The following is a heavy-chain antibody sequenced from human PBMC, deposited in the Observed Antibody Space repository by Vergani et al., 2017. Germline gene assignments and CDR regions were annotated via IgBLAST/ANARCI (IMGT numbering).Heavy chain of an antibody. D-gene: IGHD2-21*01. CDR1: GFSFRNAW. CDR3: TTDXRYCGDGSCYWLRDHHYYGMDV. J-gene: IGHJ6*02. Sequence: EVQLVESGGGIVKPGGSLRLSCVASGFSFRNAWMNWVRRTPGKGLEWVGRIKSTFDRVTTDYAAAVKGRFTISRDDSKNTLFLQMNGLKTEDIGVYYCTTDXRYCGDGSCYWLRDHHYYGMDVWGQGTTVTVSS. CDR2: IKSTFDRVTT. V-gene: IGHV3-15*07.